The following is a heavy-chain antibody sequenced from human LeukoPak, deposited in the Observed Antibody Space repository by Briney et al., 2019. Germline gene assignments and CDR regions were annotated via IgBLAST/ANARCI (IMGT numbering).Heavy chain of an antibody. J-gene: IGHJ4*02. CDR2: IYYSGST. CDR3: AREGRKAGKFDY. CDR1: GGSMSSYY. V-gene: IGHV4-59*01. Sequence: PAETLSLSCTVYGGSMSSYYCGWIRQTPGKELERDGYIYYSGSTNYNPSLKSRVTISVDPSKNQFSLKLSSVTAADTAVYYCAREGRKAGKFDYWGQGTLVTVSS. D-gene: IGHD3-10*01.